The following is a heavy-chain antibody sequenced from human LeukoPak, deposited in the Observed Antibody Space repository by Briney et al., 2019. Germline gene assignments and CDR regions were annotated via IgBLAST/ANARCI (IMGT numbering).Heavy chain of an antibody. CDR3: TRDRGPYNGLDP. CDR2: IDRPAKSYAT. D-gene: IGHD1-26*01. Sequence: PGGSLKLSCAASGFTLSDSAIHWVRQASGKGLEWVGLIDRPAKSYATAYGASAGGRFTISRDDSKNTAYLQMDSLKTEDTALYCCTRDRGPYNGLDPWGQGTLVTVSS. V-gene: IGHV3-73*01. J-gene: IGHJ5*02. CDR1: GFTLSDSA.